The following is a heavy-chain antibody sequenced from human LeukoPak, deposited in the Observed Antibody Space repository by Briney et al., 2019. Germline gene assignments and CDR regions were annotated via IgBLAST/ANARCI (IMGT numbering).Heavy chain of an antibody. CDR3: ARGPPGIAVAGFFVRPRRDMDV. J-gene: IGHJ6*03. Sequence: SETLSLTCDVYGGSFSNYYWNWIRQPPGKGLEWIGEINHSGSTNYNPSLKSRVTISVDTSKNQFSLKLSSVTAADTALYYCARGPPGIAVAGFFVRPRRDMDVWGKGTTVTVSS. V-gene: IGHV4-34*01. CDR2: INHSGST. D-gene: IGHD6-19*01. CDR1: GGSFSNYY.